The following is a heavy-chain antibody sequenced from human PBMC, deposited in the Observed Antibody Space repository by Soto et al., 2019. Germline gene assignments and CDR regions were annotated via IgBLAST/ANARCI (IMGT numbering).Heavy chain of an antibody. J-gene: IGHJ6*03. D-gene: IGHD2-2*01. V-gene: IGHV4-34*01. CDR3: ARSHGDTRFPNGSSTSCYPRGYYYMDV. CDR1: GGSFSGYY. CDR2: INHSGST. Sequence: SETLSLTCAVYGGSFSGYYWSWIRQPPGKGLEWIGEINHSGSTNYNPSLKSRVTISVDRSKNQFTLKLSSVTAADTAVYCCARSHGDTRFPNGSSTSCYPRGYYYMDVWGKGTTVTVSS.